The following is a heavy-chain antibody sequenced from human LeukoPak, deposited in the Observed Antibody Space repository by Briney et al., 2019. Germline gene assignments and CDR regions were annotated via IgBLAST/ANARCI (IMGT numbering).Heavy chain of an antibody. V-gene: IGHV3-7*01. CDR3: ARGAAWRDY. CDR1: GSSFSEYW. D-gene: IGHD5-12*01. Sequence: TGGSLRLSCGASGSSFSEYWMSWVRQAPGKGLEWGAKIKYDGSDKNYVESVKGRFIISRDNAEKAVYLQMNSLRVDDTAVYYCARGAAWRDYWGQGTLVTVSS. J-gene: IGHJ4*02. CDR2: IKYDGSDK.